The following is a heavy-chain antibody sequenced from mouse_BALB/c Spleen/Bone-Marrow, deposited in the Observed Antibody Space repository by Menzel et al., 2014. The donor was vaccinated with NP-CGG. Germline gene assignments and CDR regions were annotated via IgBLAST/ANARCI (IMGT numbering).Heavy chain of an antibody. CDR3: ARVDYYGPRGDWFAY. CDR2: INSNGGST. D-gene: IGHD1-2*01. CDR1: GFTFSSYG. Sequence: EVKLMESGGGLVQPGRSLKLSCAASGFTFSSYGMSWVRQTPDKRLELVATINSNGGSTYYPDSLKGRFTISRDNAKNTLYLQMSSLKSEDTAMYYCARVDYYGPRGDWFAYWGQGTLVTVSA. V-gene: IGHV5-6-3*01. J-gene: IGHJ3*01.